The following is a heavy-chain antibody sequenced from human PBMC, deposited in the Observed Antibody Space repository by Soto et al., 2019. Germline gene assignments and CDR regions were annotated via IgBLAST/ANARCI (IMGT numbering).Heavy chain of an antibody. J-gene: IGHJ5*02. D-gene: IGHD2-15*01. CDR3: ARDRIGSSPPRA. V-gene: IGHV4-61*08. Sequence: LYLTCSVSGGCVSGGYYLHWIRQPPGKGLEWIGYIYYTGSTNYKPSLKSRVTISVDTSKNQFSLKLISVTAADTAVYYCARDRIGSSPPRAWVQGNLVTVS. CDR2: IYYTGST. CDR1: GGCVSGGYY.